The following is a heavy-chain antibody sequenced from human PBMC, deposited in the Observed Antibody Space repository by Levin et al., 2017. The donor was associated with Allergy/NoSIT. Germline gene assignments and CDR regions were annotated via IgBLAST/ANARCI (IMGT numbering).Heavy chain of an antibody. CDR3: VRTPGAIVVTPYFDY. CDR2: ISGSGDNT. D-gene: IGHD2-21*01. V-gene: IGHV3-23*01. Sequence: GGSLRLSCAASGFRFSDYVMNWVRQAPGKGLEWVSVISGSGDNTYYADSVKGRFTISRDASKNTLYLQMNSLSAEDTAMYYCVRTPGAIVVTPYFDYWGQGTLVTVSS. CDR1: GFRFSDYV. J-gene: IGHJ4*02.